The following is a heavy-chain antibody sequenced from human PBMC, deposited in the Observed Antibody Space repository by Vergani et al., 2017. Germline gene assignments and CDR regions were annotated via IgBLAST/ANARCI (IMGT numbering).Heavy chain of an antibody. CDR2: IHNRGKT. Sequence: QVRLEESGPGLVKPSETLSLTCSVSGYSIGSGFYWAWIRQSPGEGLQWLTSIHNRGKTYHNPSLKSRVSVSQDTTKNRFSLNMTAVTATDTAVYYCARSQGDYWYFNLWGPASLVTVSS. CDR1: GYSIGSGFY. V-gene: IGHV4-38-2*01. CDR3: ARSQGDYWYFNL. D-gene: IGHD2-21*01. J-gene: IGHJ2*01.